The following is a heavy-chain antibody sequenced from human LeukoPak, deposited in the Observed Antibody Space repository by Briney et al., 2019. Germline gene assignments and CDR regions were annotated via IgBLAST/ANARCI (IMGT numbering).Heavy chain of an antibody. J-gene: IGHJ4*02. D-gene: IGHD4-17*01. CDR3: ASGLRLGY. CDR1: GFSVSNYW. Sequence: GGSLRLSCAAFGFSVSNYWMSWVRQAPGKGLEWVANIKQDGSEKYYVDSVKGRFTISRDNAKNSLYLQMNSLRAEDTAVYYCASGLRLGYWGQGALVIVSS. V-gene: IGHV3-7*01. CDR2: IKQDGSEK.